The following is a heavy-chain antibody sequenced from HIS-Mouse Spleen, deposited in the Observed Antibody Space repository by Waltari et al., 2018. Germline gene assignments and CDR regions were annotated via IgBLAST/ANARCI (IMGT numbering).Heavy chain of an antibody. CDR1: GFTFSSYA. Sequence: QVQLVESGGGVVQPGRSLRLSCAASGFTFSSYAMHWVSQAPGKGLEWVAFISYDGSNKYYADAVKGRFTSSRDNSKNTLYLQMNSLRAEDTAVYYCARGPLANWGYRAFDIWGQGTMVTVSS. J-gene: IGHJ3*02. CDR3: ARGPLANWGYRAFDI. D-gene: IGHD7-27*01. CDR2: ISYDGSNK. V-gene: IGHV3-30-3*01.